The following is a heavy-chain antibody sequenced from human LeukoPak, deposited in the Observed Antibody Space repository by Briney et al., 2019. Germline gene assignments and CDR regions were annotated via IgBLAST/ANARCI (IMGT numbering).Heavy chain of an antibody. CDR2: ISYSGTT. J-gene: IGHJ3*02. Sequence: SETLSPTCTVSGGSISSGGDYWSWIRQHPGKGLEWIVYISYSGTTYYNPSLKSRITISLDTSKNQFSLELSSVTAADTAVYYCARAAWRGTNSRDAFDIWGLGTVVTVSS. D-gene: IGHD4/OR15-4a*01. CDR3: ARAAWRGTNSRDAFDI. CDR1: GGSISSGGDY. V-gene: IGHV4-31*03.